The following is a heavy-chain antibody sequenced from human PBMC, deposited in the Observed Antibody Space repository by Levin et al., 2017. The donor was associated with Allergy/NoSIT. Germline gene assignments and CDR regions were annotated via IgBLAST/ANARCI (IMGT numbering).Heavy chain of an antibody. Sequence: RGESLKISCAASEFILSSYCMAWVRQAPGKGLQWVANVKQDGSERYNVDSLKGRFTISRDSAKNSLYLQMNNLRDEDTAVYYCARVVSAFGLLYGMDVWGQGTTVTVSS. CDR3: ARVVSAFGLLYGMDV. J-gene: IGHJ6*02. V-gene: IGHV3-7*04. CDR2: VKQDGSER. D-gene: IGHD3/OR15-3a*01. CDR1: EFILSSYC.